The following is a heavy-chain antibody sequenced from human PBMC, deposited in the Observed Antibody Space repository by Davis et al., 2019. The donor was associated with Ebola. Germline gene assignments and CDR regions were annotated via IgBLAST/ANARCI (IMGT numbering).Heavy chain of an antibody. CDR2: INAGNGNT. CDR3: ARATPWLWFGELLTLPHFDY. D-gene: IGHD3-10*01. CDR1: GYTFTSYA. V-gene: IGHV1-3*01. J-gene: IGHJ4*02. Sequence: ASVTVSCKASGYTFTSYAMHWVRQAPGQRLDWMGWINAGNGNTKYSQKFQGRVTITRDTSASTAYMELSSLRSEDTAVYYCARATPWLWFGELLTLPHFDYWGQGTLVTVSS.